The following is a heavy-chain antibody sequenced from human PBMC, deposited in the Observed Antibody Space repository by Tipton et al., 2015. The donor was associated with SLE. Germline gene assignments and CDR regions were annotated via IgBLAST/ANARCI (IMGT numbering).Heavy chain of an antibody. Sequence: SLRLSCAASGFTFSSYGMHWVRQAPGKGLEWVAFIRYDGSNKYYADSVKGRFTISRDNSENTLYLQMNSLRAEDTAVYYCAKEDTHGYGDHVGGYWGQGTLVTVSS. CDR3: AKEDTHGYGDHVGGY. CDR1: GFTFSSYG. J-gene: IGHJ4*02. CDR2: IRYDGSNK. V-gene: IGHV3-30*02. D-gene: IGHD4-17*01.